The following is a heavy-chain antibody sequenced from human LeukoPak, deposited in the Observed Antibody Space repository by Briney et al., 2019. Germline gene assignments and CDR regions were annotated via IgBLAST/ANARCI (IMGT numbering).Heavy chain of an antibody. D-gene: IGHD3-16*01. V-gene: IGHV4-39*01. J-gene: IGHJ4*02. CDR3: ARLEGGYGY. Sequence: PSETLSPTCTVSGGSISSSSYYWGWIRQPPGKGLEWIGSIYYSGSTYYNPSLKSRVTISVDTSKNQFSLKLSSVTAADTAVYYCARLEGGYGYWGQGTLVTVSS. CDR1: GGSISSSSYY. CDR2: IYYSGST.